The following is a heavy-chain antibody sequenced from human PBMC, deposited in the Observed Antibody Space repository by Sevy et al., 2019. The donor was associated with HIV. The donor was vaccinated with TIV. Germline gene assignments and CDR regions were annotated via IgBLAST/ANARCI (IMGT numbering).Heavy chain of an antibody. D-gene: IGHD5-18*01. Sequence: GGSLRLSCAASIFTFSDYYMTWIRQAPGKGLECVSHISSGGSHIHYADSVKGRFTISRDNAKKSLYLQMNSLTAEDTAVYYCARVRYNYGSYYFDYSGQGTLVTVS. CDR1: IFTFSDYY. CDR3: ARVRYNYGSYYFDY. CDR2: ISSGGSHI. J-gene: IGHJ4*02. V-gene: IGHV3-11*01.